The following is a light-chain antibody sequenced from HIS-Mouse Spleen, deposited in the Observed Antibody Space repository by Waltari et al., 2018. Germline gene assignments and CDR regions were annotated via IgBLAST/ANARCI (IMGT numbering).Light chain of an antibody. Sequence: DIQMTQSPSSLSASVGDRVTITCQASQDISNYLNWYQQKPGKAPKLLIYDASNLETGVPSRFSGSGSGTDFTFTIISLQPEDIATYYCQQYDNLLITFGQGTRLEIK. V-gene: IGKV1-33*01. CDR2: DAS. CDR1: QDISNY. CDR3: QQYDNLLIT. J-gene: IGKJ5*01.